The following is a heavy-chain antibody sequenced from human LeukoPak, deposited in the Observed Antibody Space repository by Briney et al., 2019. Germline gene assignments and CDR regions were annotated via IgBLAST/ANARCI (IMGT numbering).Heavy chain of an antibody. D-gene: IGHD4-17*01. J-gene: IGHJ4*02. CDR3: VRDRTTVTLFDY. Sequence: PGGSLRLSCAAPGFTFSSYWMHWGRQAPGKGLGWISRIKTDGTTTGYADSVKGRFTISRDNAKNMLYLQMNSLRADEDTAVYYCVRDRTTVTLFDYWGQGALVTVSS. CDR1: GFTFSSYW. CDR2: IKTDGTTT. V-gene: IGHV3-74*01.